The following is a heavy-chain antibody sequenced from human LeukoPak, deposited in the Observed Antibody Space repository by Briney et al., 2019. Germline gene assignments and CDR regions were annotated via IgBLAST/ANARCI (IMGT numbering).Heavy chain of an antibody. V-gene: IGHV1-69*02. J-gene: IGHJ4*02. D-gene: IGHD3-22*01. CDR1: GGTFSSYT. Sequence: SVKVSCKASGGTFSSYTISWVRQAPGQGREWMGRIIPILGIANYAQKFQGRVTITADKSPSTGYMELSSLRCEDTAVYYCAGGGSSGYPQDYWGQGTLVTVSS. CDR2: IIPILGIA. CDR3: AGGGSSGYPQDY.